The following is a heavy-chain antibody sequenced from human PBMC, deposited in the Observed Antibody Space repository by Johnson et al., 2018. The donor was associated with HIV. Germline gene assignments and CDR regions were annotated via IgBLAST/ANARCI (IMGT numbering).Heavy chain of an antibody. D-gene: IGHD3-10*01. J-gene: IGHJ3*02. Sequence: VQLVESGGGVVQPGRSLRLSCVASGFTFSRYDMHWVRQTTGKGLEWVSAIGTAADTYYPGSVKGRFTISRENAKNSLYLQMNSLRAGDTALYYCARGGKYYYASDDAFDIWGQGTMVTVSS. V-gene: IGHV3-13*01. CDR1: GFTFSRYD. CDR2: IGTAADT. CDR3: ARGGKYYYASDDAFDI.